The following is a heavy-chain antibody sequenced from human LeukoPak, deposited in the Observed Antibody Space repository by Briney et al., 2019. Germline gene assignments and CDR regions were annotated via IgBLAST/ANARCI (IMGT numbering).Heavy chain of an antibody. CDR3: ARDTVNGPFVISLDL. J-gene: IGHJ5*02. CDR2: INSADNVE. V-gene: IGHV3-48*03. CDR1: GFSLRSSE. D-gene: IGHD2-8*01. Sequence: PGGSLRLSRAASGFSLRSSEMNWVRQAPGEGPEWVAHINSADNVEYYTDSVRGRFTMSRDNAKDLLYLQMNSLRDEDTAVYYCARDTVNGPFVISLDLWGQGVLVTVSS.